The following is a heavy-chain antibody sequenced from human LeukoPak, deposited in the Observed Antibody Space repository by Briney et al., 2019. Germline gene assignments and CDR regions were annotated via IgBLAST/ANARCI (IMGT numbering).Heavy chain of an antibody. CDR1: GYTFNGYY. V-gene: IGHV1-2*02. CDR3: ARDSCSGGSCYYRFDY. D-gene: IGHD2-15*01. Sequence: ASVKVSCKASGYTFNGYYMHWVRQAPGQGLEWMGWINPNSGGTNYAQKFQGRFTMTRDTSISTAYMELSRLRSDDTAVYYCARDSCSGGSCYYRFDYWGQGTLVTVSS. J-gene: IGHJ4*02. CDR2: INPNSGGT.